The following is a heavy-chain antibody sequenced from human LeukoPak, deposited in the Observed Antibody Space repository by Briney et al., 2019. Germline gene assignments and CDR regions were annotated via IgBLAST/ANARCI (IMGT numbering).Heavy chain of an antibody. J-gene: IGHJ6*04. CDR1: GYTFIIYG. D-gene: IGHD5-12*01. Sequence: GGSVTVSRKASGYTFIIYGISWGRQAPGRGVGWVGWFSAYNGKTNYEQKVQDRVTMTTDTSTSTAYMEMRSLRSDDTAVYYCATERYSRYGGYPFYGMEVWGKGTTVTASS. CDR2: FSAYNGKT. CDR3: ATERYSRYGGYPFYGMEV. V-gene: IGHV1-18*04.